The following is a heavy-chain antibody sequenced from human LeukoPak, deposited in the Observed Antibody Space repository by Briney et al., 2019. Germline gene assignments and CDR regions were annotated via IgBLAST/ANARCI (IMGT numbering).Heavy chain of an antibody. CDR3: ARPTSYGYFFDS. CDR2: INPNSGDT. CDR1: GYTFTAYF. V-gene: IGHV1-2*06. Sequence: ASVNVSCTAAGYTFTAYFIHWVRQAPGQGLEWMGRINPNSGDTNYAQRFQGRVTMTRDTSTSTAYMDLSRLTSDDTAVYYCARPTSYGYFFDSWGQGTLVTVSS. J-gene: IGHJ4*02. D-gene: IGHD3-16*01.